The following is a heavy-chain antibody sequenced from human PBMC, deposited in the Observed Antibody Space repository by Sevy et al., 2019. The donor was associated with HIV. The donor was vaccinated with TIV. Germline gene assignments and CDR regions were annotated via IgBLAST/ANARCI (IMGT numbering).Heavy chain of an antibody. CDR3: TRPGITGTTRWFDP. D-gene: IGHD1-7*01. V-gene: IGHV3-73*01. CDR1: GFTFSGSA. J-gene: IGHJ5*02. Sequence: LSLTCAASGFTFSGSAMHWVRQASGKGLEWVGRIRSKANSYATAYAASVKGRFTISRDDSKNTAYLQMNSLKTEDTAVYYCTRPGITGTTRWFDPWGQGTLVTVSS. CDR2: IRSKANSYAT.